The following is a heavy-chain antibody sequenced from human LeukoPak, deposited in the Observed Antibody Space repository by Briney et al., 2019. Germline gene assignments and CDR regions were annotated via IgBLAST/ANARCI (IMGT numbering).Heavy chain of an antibody. CDR1: GFTFSSYA. Sequence: GGSLRVSCAASGFTFSSYAMSWVRQAPGNGPEWVSAISGGGGNTYYADSVKGRFTISRDDSKNTLFLQMNSLRVEDTAVYYCAKSPYVGDHGGPSAWGQGTLVTVSS. CDR2: ISGGGGNT. CDR3: AKSPYVGDHGGPSA. V-gene: IGHV3-23*01. J-gene: IGHJ5*02. D-gene: IGHD4-23*01.